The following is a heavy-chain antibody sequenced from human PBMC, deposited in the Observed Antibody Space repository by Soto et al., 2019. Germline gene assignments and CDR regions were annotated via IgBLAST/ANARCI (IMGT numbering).Heavy chain of an antibody. D-gene: IGHD3-16*01. J-gene: IGHJ3*02. CDR2: IYYSGST. V-gene: IGHV4-31*03. CDR1: GGSISSGGYY. Sequence: SETLSLTCTVSGGSISSGGYYWSWIRQHPGKGLEWIGYIYYSGSTYYNPSLKSRVTISVDTSKNQFSLKLSSVTAADTAVYYCARVTEGGNDSFDIWGQGTMVTVSS. CDR3: ARVTEGGNDSFDI.